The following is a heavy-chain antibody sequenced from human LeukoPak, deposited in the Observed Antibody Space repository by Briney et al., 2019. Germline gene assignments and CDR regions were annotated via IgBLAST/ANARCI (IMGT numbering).Heavy chain of an antibody. CDR1: GDSISGYS. CDR2: VHYRGTT. V-gene: IGHV4-59*08. D-gene: IGHD4-23*01. J-gene: IGHJ4*02. Sequence: SETLSLTCTVSGDSISGYSWSWIRQPPGRGLEWIGYVHYRGTTNDNPPLKGRVTITLDTSKNQFSLTLRSVTAADTAIYFCARHARDYVGVDDSISLYYFDYWGQGALVAVSS. CDR3: ARHARDYVGVDDSISLYYFDY.